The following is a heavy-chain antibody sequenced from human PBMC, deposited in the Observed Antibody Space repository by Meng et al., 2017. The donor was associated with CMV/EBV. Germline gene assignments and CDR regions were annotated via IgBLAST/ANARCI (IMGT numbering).Heavy chain of an antibody. D-gene: IGHD4-17*01. V-gene: IGHV1-2*02. CDR3: TRDAHLTTVTPNWFDP. J-gene: IGHJ5*02. CDR2: INPNSGDT. Sequence: LLHSWAELRKPGASVKVSCKASGDTFTDYYMHWVRQAPGQGLEWMGCINPNSGDTNYAQKFQGRVTMTRDTSISTAYMELSRLRSDDTAVYYCTRDAHLTTVTPNWFDPWGQGTLVTVSS. CDR1: GDTFTDYY.